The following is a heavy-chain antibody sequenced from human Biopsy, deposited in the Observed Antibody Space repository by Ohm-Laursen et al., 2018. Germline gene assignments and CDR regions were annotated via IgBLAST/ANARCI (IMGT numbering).Heavy chain of an antibody. CDR1: GFTFSSYA. CDR2: IAERSTYI. D-gene: IGHD6-6*01. V-gene: IGHV3-21*06. J-gene: IGHJ4*02. Sequence: SLRLSCTASGFTFSSYAMEWVRQAPGKGLEWVSSIAERSTYISYADSVEGRFTISRDNAQNSLYLQMNNLRVEDTAVYYCAGERGRKSIAATDYWGQGVLVTVSS. CDR3: AGERGRKSIAATDY.